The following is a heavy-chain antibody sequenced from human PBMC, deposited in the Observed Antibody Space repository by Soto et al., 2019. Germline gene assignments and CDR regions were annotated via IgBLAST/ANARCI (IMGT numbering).Heavy chain of an antibody. CDR3: ATGAVNYNDYYYYYMDV. V-gene: IGHV1-24*01. CDR1: GYTLTGLS. D-gene: IGHD3-10*01. Sequence: GASVKVSCKVSGYTLTGLSMHWVRQAPGKGLEWMGGFDPEDGETIYAQKFQGRVTMTEDTSTDTAYMELSSLRSEDTAVYYCATGAVNYNDYYYYYMDVWGKGTTVTVSS. J-gene: IGHJ6*03. CDR2: FDPEDGET.